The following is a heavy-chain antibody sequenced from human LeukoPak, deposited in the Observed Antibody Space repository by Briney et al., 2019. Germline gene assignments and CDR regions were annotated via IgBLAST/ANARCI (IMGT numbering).Heavy chain of an antibody. V-gene: IGHV1-2*02. CDR1: RYTFTGYY. Sequence: GASVKVFCKASRYTFTGYYMHWVRQAPGQGLEWMGWINPNSGGTNYAQKFQGRVTVTRDTSISTAYMELSRLRSDDTAVYYCARGMTSYSYGMDVWGQGTTVTVSS. CDR2: INPNSGGT. CDR3: ARGMTSYSYGMDV. J-gene: IGHJ6*02.